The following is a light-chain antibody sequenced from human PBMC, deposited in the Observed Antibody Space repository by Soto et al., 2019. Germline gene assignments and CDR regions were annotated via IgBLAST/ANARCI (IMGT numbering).Light chain of an antibody. CDR2: EVS. Sequence: QSALTQPPSASGSPGQSVTISCTGTSSDVGGYNYVSWYQQHPGKAPKLMIYEVSKRPSGVPDRFSGSKSGNTASLTVSGLQAEDEADYYCSSYAGSNKLRVKVFGTGTQLTVL. CDR3: SSYAGSNKLRVKV. V-gene: IGLV2-8*01. CDR1: SSDVGGYNY. J-gene: IGLJ1*01.